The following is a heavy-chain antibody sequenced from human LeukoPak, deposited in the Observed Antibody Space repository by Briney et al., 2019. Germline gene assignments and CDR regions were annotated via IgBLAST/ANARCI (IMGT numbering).Heavy chain of an antibody. CDR1: GFTFISYG. CDR3: VRDFEWGFDH. Sequence: PGGSLRLSCAASGFTFISYGMHWVRQAPGKGLEWVAFIRNVGNNKYHADSVKGRFTISRDNSKSTQYLQMNSLRAEDTALYYCVRDFEWGFDHWGQGTLVTVSS. J-gene: IGHJ4*02. D-gene: IGHD3-9*01. CDR2: IRNVGNNK. V-gene: IGHV3-30*02.